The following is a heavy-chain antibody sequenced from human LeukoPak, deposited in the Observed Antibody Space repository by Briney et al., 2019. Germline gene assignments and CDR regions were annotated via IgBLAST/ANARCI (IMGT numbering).Heavy chain of an antibody. J-gene: IGHJ4*02. Sequence: SETLSLTCAVYGGSFSGYYWSWIRQPPGKGLEWIGEINHSGSTNYNPSLKSRVTISVDTSKNQFSLKLSSVTAADTAVYYCATINRIVGATYYFDYWGQGTLVTVSS. V-gene: IGHV4-34*01. CDR1: GGSFSGYY. CDR3: ATINRIVGATYYFDY. CDR2: INHSGST. D-gene: IGHD1-26*01.